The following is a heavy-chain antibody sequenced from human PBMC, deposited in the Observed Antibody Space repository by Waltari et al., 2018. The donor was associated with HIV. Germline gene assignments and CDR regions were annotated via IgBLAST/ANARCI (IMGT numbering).Heavy chain of an antibody. CDR3: ARAQENSGGLAFQL. Sequence: QVQLQESGPGLVRPSETLSLTCTVSGYAIWSGFYWAWLRRPRGKGLEWIGSMFHSGSTYYNPSLKSRVTMSIDVTKNRISLNLKSVTATDTALYYCARAQENSGGLAFQLWGLGTLVTVSS. CDR2: MFHSGST. J-gene: IGHJ1*01. D-gene: IGHD2-15*01. V-gene: IGHV4-38-2*02. CDR1: GYAIWSGFY.